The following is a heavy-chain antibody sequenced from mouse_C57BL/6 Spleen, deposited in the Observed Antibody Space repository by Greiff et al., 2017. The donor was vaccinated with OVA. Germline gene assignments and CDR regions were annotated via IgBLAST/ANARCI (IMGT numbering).Heavy chain of an antibody. D-gene: IGHD2-4*01. CDR1: GYTFTSYW. V-gene: IGHV1-53*01. CDR2: INPSNGGT. Sequence: QVQLQQPGAELVKPGASVKLSCKASGYTFTSYWMHWVKQRPGQGLEWIGNINPSNGGTNYNEKFKSKATLTVDKSSSTAYMQLSSLTSEDSAVYYCAREGYDYDWYFDVWGTGTTVTVSS. CDR3: AREGYDYDWYFDV. J-gene: IGHJ1*03.